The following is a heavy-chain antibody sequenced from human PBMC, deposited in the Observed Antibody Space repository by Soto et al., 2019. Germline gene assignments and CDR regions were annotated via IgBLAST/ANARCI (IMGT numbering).Heavy chain of an antibody. J-gene: IGHJ4*02. CDR3: AKHHPTGTELAH. CDR1: GYTFTTYW. D-gene: IGHD1-1*01. Sequence: PGESLKISGNGSGYTFTTYWISWVRQMPGKGLEWMGRIDPSDSYTNYSPSFQGHVTISADKSISTAYLQWSSLKASDTAMYYCAKHHPTGTELAHWGQGTLVTVSS. V-gene: IGHV5-10-1*01. CDR2: IDPSDSYT.